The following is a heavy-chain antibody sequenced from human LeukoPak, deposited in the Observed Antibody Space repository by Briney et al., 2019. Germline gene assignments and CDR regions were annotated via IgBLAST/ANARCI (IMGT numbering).Heavy chain of an antibody. CDR3: ARDPAKRWLQYSVDY. J-gene: IGHJ4*02. V-gene: IGHV3-30*02. D-gene: IGHD5-24*01. Sequence: GGSLRLSCAASGFTFSSYGMHWVRQAPGKGLEWVAFIRYDGSNKYYADSVKGRFTTSRDNSKNTLYLQMNSLRAEDTAVYYCARDPAKRWLQYSVDYWGQGTLVTVSS. CDR1: GFTFSSYG. CDR2: IRYDGSNK.